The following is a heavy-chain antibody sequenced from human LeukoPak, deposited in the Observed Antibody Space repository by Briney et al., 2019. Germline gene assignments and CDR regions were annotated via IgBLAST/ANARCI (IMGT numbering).Heavy chain of an antibody. CDR3: AKEGGNYGPLNFDY. CDR2: ISGGRT. CDR1: GFTFSSYA. J-gene: IGHJ4*02. V-gene: IGHV3-23*01. Sequence: GGSLRLSCAASGFTFSSYAMSWVRQAPGKGLEWVSAISGGRTYYADSVKGRFTISRDNSRNTLYLQMNSLRAEDTAVYYCAKEGGNYGPLNFDYWGQGILVTVSS. D-gene: IGHD3-10*01.